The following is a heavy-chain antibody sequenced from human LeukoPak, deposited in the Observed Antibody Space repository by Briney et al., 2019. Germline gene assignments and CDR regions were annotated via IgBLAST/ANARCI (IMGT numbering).Heavy chain of an antibody. D-gene: IGHD2-2*01. V-gene: IGHV4-34*01. CDR3: ARERRSSTPSDP. CDR1: GFTFSSYA. CDR2: INHSGST. Sequence: GSLRLSCAASGFTFSSYAMSWVRQAPGKGLEWVGEINHSGSTNYNPSLKSRVTISVDTSRNQFSLKLSSVTAADTAVYYCARERRSSTPSDPWGQGTLVTVSS. J-gene: IGHJ5*02.